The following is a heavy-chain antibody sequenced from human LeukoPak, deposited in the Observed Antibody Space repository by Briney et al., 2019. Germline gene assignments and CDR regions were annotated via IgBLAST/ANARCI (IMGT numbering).Heavy chain of an antibody. V-gene: IGHV4-4*07. Sequence: SGTLSLTCTVSGGSISSYYWSWIRQPAGKGLEWIGRIYTSGSTNYNPSLKSRVTMSVDTSKNQFSLKLSSVTAADTAVYYCARFSFIGYYYYGMDVWGQGTTVTVSS. D-gene: IGHD3-16*02. CDR3: ARFSFIGYYYYGMDV. J-gene: IGHJ6*02. CDR2: IYTSGST. CDR1: GGSISSYY.